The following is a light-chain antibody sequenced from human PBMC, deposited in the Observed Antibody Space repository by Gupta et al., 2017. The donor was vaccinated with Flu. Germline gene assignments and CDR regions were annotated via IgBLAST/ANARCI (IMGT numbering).Light chain of an antibody. V-gene: IGKV1-5*03. J-gene: IGKJ1*01. CDR1: QSISSW. CDR2: KAS. Sequence: DIQMTQYPSTLSASVGDRVTITCRASQSISSWLAWYQQKPGKAPKLLIYKASSVESGVPSRFSGSGSGTEFTLTISSLQPDDFATYYCQHQGTFGQGTKVEIK. CDR3: QHQGT.